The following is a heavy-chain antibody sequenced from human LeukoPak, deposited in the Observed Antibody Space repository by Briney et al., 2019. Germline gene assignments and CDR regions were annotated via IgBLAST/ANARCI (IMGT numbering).Heavy chain of an antibody. CDR3: AKMVREFYTISYYFVY. V-gene: IGHV3-23*01. CDR1: VFTYGDYA. Sequence: GGSLRDSCTASVFTYGDYAMNWVRQAPGKGLAWVSGISGSDAGTYDADSVKGRFTISRDNPKNTLYLQIDSMRAEETAVSYCAKMVREFYTISYYFVYWGQGTLVTVSS. CDR2: ISGSDAGT. D-gene: IGHD2-8*01. J-gene: IGHJ4*02.